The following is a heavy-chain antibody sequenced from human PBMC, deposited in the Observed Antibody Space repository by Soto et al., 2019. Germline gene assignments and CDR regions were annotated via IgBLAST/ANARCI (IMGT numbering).Heavy chain of an antibody. CDR3: ARDITMVRGVISRGRSYYMDV. CDR2: ISSSSSTI. D-gene: IGHD3-10*01. CDR1: GFTFSSYS. V-gene: IGHV3-48*01. Sequence: PGGSLRLSCAASGFTFSSYSMNWVRQAPGKGLEWVSYISSSSSTIYYADSVKGRFTISRDNAKNSLYLQMNSLRAEDTAVYYCARDITMVRGVISRGRSYYMDVWGKGPTVTVSS. J-gene: IGHJ6*03.